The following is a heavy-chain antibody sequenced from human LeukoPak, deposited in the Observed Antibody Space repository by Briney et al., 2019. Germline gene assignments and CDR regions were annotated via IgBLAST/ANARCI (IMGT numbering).Heavy chain of an antibody. V-gene: IGHV3-23*01. CDR1: GFIFSSYV. CDR2: ISSSGDST. J-gene: IGHJ1*01. CDR3: AKDLPKITIFGTLQH. D-gene: IGHD3-3*01. Sequence: GGTRLSCAASGFIFSSYVMSWVGQAPGKGVEWVAGISSSGDSTKSSASVKGRFSISRDNSKNTLYLEMNSLRAQDTAVYYCAKDLPKITIFGTLQHWGQDTQVTVSS.